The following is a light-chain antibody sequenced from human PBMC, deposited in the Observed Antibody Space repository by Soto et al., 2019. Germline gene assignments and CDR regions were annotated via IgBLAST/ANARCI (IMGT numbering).Light chain of an antibody. J-gene: IGLJ3*02. CDR1: SSNIGAGYD. CDR2: GNT. CDR3: QSYDSSLSGVV. V-gene: IGLV1-40*01. Sequence: QSVLTQPPSVSGAPGQRVTISCTGGSSNIGAGYDVHWYQHLPGTAPKLLIYGNTNRPSGFPDRISGSKSGTSASLAITGLQAEDEADYYCQSYDSSLSGVVFGGGTKLTVL.